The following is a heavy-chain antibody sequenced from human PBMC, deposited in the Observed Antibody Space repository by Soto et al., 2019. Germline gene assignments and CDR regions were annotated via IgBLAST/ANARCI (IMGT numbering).Heavy chain of an antibody. D-gene: IGHD2-21*02. Sequence: ASVKVSCKASGYTFTGYYMHWVRQAPGQGLEWMGWINPNSGGTNYAQKFQGWVTMTRDTSISTAYMELSRLRSDDTAVYYCAIVIAYCGGDCLDYYFDYWGQGTLVTVSS. CDR2: INPNSGGT. CDR1: GYTFTGYY. CDR3: AIVIAYCGGDCLDYYFDY. V-gene: IGHV1-2*04. J-gene: IGHJ4*02.